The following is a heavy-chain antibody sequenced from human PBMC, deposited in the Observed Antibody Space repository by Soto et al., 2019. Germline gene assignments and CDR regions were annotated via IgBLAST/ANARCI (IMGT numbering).Heavy chain of an antibody. CDR2: ISAYNGNT. CDR1: GYTFTSYG. D-gene: IGHD1-26*01. V-gene: IGHV1-18*01. Sequence: ASVKVSCKASGYTFTSYGISWVRQAPGQGLEWMGWISAYNGNTNYAQKLQGRVTMTTDTSTSTVYMELRSLRSDDTAVYYCARASGSSYWFDPWGQGTLVTVSS. J-gene: IGHJ5*02. CDR3: ARASGSSYWFDP.